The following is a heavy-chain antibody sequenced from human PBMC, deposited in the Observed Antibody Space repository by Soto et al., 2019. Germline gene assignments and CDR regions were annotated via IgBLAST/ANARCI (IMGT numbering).Heavy chain of an antibody. V-gene: IGHV4-4*02. CDR2: IYHTGST. J-gene: IGHJ4*02. Sequence: QVQLQESGPGLVKPSGTLSLTCAVSNGSITNDNWWSWVRQSPGKGLEWIGDIYHTGSTNYNPSLKSRVIISIDKAKNNFSLRLSSVTAADTATYYCAHRILRTVFGLVTTTAIYFDFWGQGTPVVVSS. D-gene: IGHD3-3*01. CDR3: AHRILRTVFGLVTTTAIYFDF. CDR1: NGSITNDNW.